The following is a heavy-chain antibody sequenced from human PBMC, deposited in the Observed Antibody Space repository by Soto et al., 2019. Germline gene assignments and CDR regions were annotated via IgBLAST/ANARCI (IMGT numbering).Heavy chain of an antibody. CDR2: IYSGGST. Sequence: PGGSLRLSCAASGFTVSSNYMSWVRQAPGKGLEWVSVIYSGGSTYYADSVKGRFTISRDNSKNTLYLQMKSLRAEDTAVYYCARDQRKGSWYPWFDPWGQGTLVTVSS. V-gene: IGHV3-53*01. CDR3: ARDQRKGSWYPWFDP. D-gene: IGHD6-13*01. CDR1: GFTVSSNY. J-gene: IGHJ5*02.